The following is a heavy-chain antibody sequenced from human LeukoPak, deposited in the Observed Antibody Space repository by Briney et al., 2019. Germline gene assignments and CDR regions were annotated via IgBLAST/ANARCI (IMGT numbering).Heavy chain of an antibody. V-gene: IGHV4-4*02. Sequence: SETLSLTCAVSGGSISSGKWWSWVRQPPGKGLEWIGEIYHSGSTNYNPSLKSRVTISVDTSKNQFSLKLSSVTAADTAVYYCARDSRDSSGSVFDYWGQGTLVTVSS. J-gene: IGHJ4*02. CDR1: GGSISSGKW. D-gene: IGHD3-22*01. CDR2: IYHSGST. CDR3: ARDSRDSSGSVFDY.